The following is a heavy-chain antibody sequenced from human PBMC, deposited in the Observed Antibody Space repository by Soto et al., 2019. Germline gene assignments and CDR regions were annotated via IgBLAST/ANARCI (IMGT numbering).Heavy chain of an antibody. CDR2: ISAYNGNT. CDR1: GYTFTSYG. J-gene: IGHJ4*02. CDR3: ARVYRITMVRGELSEY. Sequence: QVQLVQSGAEVKKPGASVKVSCKASGYTFTSYGISWVRQAPGQGLEWMGWISAYNGNTNYAQKIQGRVTMTTDTSTSTAYMELRSLRSDDTAVYYCARVYRITMVRGELSEYWGQGTLVTVSS. V-gene: IGHV1-18*01. D-gene: IGHD3-10*01.